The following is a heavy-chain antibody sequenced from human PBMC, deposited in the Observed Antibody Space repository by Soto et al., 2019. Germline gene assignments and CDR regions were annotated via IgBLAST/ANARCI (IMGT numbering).Heavy chain of an antibody. CDR1: GFTFGDYA. Sequence: GGSLRLSCTASGFTFGDYAMSWFRQAPGKGLEWVGFIRSKAYGGTTEYAASVKGRFTISRDDSKSIAYLQMNSLKTEDTAVYYCTRTKWVQYSSSSKYFDYWGQGTLVTVSS. CDR3: TRTKWVQYSSSSKYFDY. D-gene: IGHD6-6*01. V-gene: IGHV3-49*03. J-gene: IGHJ4*02. CDR2: IRSKAYGGTT.